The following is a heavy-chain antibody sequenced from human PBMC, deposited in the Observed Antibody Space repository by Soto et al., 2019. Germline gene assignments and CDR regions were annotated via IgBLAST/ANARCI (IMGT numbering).Heavy chain of an antibody. V-gene: IGHV1-8*01. CDR2: MNPNSGNT. J-gene: IGHJ6*02. D-gene: IGHD6-19*01. CDR3: AKQRRSGWYYYGMDV. CDR1: GYTFTSYD. Sequence: QVQLVQSGAEVKKPGASVKVSCKASGYTFTSYDINWVRQATGQGLEWMGWMNPNSGNTGYAQKFQGRVTMPRNTSISTAYMELSSLRSEDTAVYYCAKQRRSGWYYYGMDVWGQGTTVTVSS.